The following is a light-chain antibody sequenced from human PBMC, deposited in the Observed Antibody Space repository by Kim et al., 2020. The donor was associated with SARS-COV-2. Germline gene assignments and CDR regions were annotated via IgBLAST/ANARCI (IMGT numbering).Light chain of an antibody. Sequence: EIVMTQSPAPLSVSPGERATLSCRASQSVSSNLAWYQQKPGQAPRLLMYSASTRATGIPARFSGSGSETEFTLTISSLQSEDFAVYYCQQYNNWPYTFGQGTKLEI. J-gene: IGKJ2*01. CDR2: SAS. V-gene: IGKV3-15*01. CDR3: QQYNNWPYT. CDR1: QSVSSN.